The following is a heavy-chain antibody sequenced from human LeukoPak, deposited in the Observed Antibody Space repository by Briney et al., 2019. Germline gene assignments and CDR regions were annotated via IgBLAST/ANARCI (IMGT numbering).Heavy chain of an antibody. Sequence: GGSLRLSCAASGFTFSSYAMSWVRQAPGKGLEWVSSISSSSSYIYYADSVKGRFTISRDNARNSLYLQMNSLRAEDTAVYYCARGAENYGGNSNYWGQGTLVTVSS. D-gene: IGHD4-23*01. V-gene: IGHV3-21*06. J-gene: IGHJ4*02. CDR2: ISSSSSYI. CDR3: ARGAENYGGNSNY. CDR1: GFTFSSYA.